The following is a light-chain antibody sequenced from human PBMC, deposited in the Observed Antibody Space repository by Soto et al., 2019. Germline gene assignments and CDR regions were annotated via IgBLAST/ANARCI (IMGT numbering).Light chain of an antibody. Sequence: QSALTQPASVSGSPGQSITISCTGTSSDVGRYNYVSWYQHHPGKAPKLMIYDVSNRPSGVSNRFSGSKSGNTASLTISGLQAEDEADYYCSSYTSSSPRVFGTGTKLTVL. V-gene: IGLV2-14*03. CDR2: DVS. CDR1: SSDVGRYNY. CDR3: SSYTSSSPRV. J-gene: IGLJ1*01.